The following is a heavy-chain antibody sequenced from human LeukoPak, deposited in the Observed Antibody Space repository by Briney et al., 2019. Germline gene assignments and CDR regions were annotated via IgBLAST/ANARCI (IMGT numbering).Heavy chain of an antibody. V-gene: IGHV1-69*01. J-gene: IGHJ4*02. Sequence: SAKVSCKASGGTFSSYAISWVRQAPGQGLEWMGGIIPIFGTANYAQKFQGRVTITADESTSTAYMELSSLRSEDTAVYYCALGYSYGYWGLDYWGQGTLVTVSS. CDR3: ALGYSYGYWGLDY. CDR2: IIPIFGTA. CDR1: GGTFSSYA. D-gene: IGHD5-18*01.